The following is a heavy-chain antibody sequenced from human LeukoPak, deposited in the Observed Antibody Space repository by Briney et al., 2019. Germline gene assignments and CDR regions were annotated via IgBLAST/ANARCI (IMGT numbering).Heavy chain of an antibody. J-gene: IGHJ4*02. D-gene: IGHD3-10*02. Sequence: PGGSLRLSCAASGFTFSSYSMNWVRQAPGKGLEWVSSISSSSSYIYYADSVKGRFTISRDNAKNSLYLQMNSLRAEDTAVYYCTRNVGGVTYYFDYWGQGTLVTVSS. CDR2: ISSSSSYI. CDR1: GFTFSSYS. V-gene: IGHV3-21*01. CDR3: TRNVGGVTYYFDY.